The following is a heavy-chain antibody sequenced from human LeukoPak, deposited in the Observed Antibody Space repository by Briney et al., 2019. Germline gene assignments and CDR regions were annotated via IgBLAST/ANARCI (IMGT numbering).Heavy chain of an antibody. Sequence: PGGSLRLSCAASGFNFRIYWMSWVRQAPGKGLEWVANIKQDGNEKYYMDSVKGRFTISRGNAKNSLDLQLNNLRAEDTAVYYCARDTLGEGEDANYAVYYFDYWGQGTPVTVSS. CDR3: ARDTLGEGEDANYAVYYFDY. D-gene: IGHD4/OR15-4a*01. CDR2: IKQDGNEK. CDR1: GFNFRIYW. V-gene: IGHV3-7*01. J-gene: IGHJ4*02.